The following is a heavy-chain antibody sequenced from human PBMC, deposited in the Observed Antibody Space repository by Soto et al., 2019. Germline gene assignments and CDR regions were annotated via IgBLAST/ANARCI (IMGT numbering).Heavy chain of an antibody. D-gene: IGHD1-1*01. J-gene: IGHJ4*02. CDR3: ARELASYNDY. CDR1: GFTFSSYW. Sequence: EVQLVESGGGLVQPGGSLRLSCAASGFTFSSYWMHWVRQAPGKGLVWVSRIDGDGSRTNYADSVKGRFTSSRDNAKNTLYLQMNSLRAEDTAVYYCARELASYNDYWGQGTLVTVSS. V-gene: IGHV3-74*01. CDR2: IDGDGSRT.